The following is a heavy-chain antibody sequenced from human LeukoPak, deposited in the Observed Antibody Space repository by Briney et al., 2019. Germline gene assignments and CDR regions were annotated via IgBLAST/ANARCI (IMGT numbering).Heavy chain of an antibody. CDR3: ARSYYGSGSYYDYYYYGMDV. CDR2: INPNSGGT. V-gene: IGHV1-2*06. Sequence: ASVKVSCKASGYTFTGYYMHWVRQAPGQGLEWMGRINPNSGGTNYAQKFQGRVTMTRDTSISTAYMELSRLRSDDTAVYYCARSYYGSGSYYDYYYYGMDVWGQGTTVTVPS. CDR1: GYTFTGYY. D-gene: IGHD3-10*01. J-gene: IGHJ6*02.